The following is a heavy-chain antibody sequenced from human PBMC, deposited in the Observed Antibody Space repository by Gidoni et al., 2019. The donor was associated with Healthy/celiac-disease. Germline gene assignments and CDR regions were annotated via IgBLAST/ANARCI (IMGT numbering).Heavy chain of an antibody. CDR2: ISGSGGST. J-gene: IGHJ6*02. D-gene: IGHD6-13*01. V-gene: IGHV3-23*01. Sequence: EVQLLESGGGLVQPGVSLRLSCAASGFPFCSYAMSWVRQAPGKGLEGVSAISGSGGSTYYADSVKGRFTISRDNSKNTLYLQMNSLRAEDTAVYYCAKDIAAAGHYYYYYGMDVWGQGTTVTVSS. CDR3: AKDIAAAGHYYYYYGMDV. CDR1: GFPFCSYA.